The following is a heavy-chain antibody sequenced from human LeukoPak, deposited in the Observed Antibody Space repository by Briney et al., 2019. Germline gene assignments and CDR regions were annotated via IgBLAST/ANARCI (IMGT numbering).Heavy chain of an antibody. D-gene: IGHD3-22*01. Sequence: PSETLSLTCAVYGGSFSGYYWSWIRQPPGKGLEWIGEINHSGSTNYNPPLKSRVTISVDTSKNQFSLKLSSVTAADTAVYYCARGARYYYDSSGYYLDYWGQGTLVTVSS. CDR3: ARGARYYYDSSGYYLDY. V-gene: IGHV4-34*01. CDR1: GGSFSGYY. CDR2: INHSGST. J-gene: IGHJ4*02.